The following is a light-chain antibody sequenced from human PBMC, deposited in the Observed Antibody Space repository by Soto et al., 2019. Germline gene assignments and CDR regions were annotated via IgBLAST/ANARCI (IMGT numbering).Light chain of an antibody. J-gene: IGKJ1*01. CDR3: MQALQTPPA. V-gene: IGKV2-28*01. CDR2: LGS. Sequence: DFVMTQSPLSLPVTPGEPASISCRSSQSLLHINGFNYLDWYLQKPGQSPQLLIYLGSNRASGVTDRFSGSGSGTDFTLKISRVEAEDVGIYFCMQALQTPPAFGQGTRVEI. CDR1: QSLLHINGFNY.